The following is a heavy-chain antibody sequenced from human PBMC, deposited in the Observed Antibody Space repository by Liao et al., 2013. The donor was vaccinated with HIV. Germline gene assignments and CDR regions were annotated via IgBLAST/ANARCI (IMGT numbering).Heavy chain of an antibody. CDR3: AGRGSSWYGEYFHH. V-gene: IGHV4-30-2*05. CDR1: GGSTSSGGYS. J-gene: IGHJ1*01. D-gene: IGHD6-13*01. Sequence: QLQLQESGSGLVKPSQTLSLTCAVSGGSTSSGGYSWNWIRQPPGKGLEWIGYISYSGSTYFNPSLKSRVIISVDTSKNQFSLKLSSVTAADTAVYYCAGRGSSWYGEYFHHWGQGTLVTVSA. CDR2: ISYSGST.